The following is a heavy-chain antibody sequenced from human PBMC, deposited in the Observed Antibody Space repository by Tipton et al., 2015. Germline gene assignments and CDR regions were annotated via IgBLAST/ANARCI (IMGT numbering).Heavy chain of an antibody. V-gene: IGHV3-9*01. CDR1: GFTFDDFA. CDR2: ISWNTYNI. J-gene: IGHJ6*02. Sequence: RSLRLSCAASGFTFDDFAMHWVRQPPGKGLEWVSGISWNTYNIGYADSVKGRFTISRDNAKNSLYLQMNTLRAEDTALYYCAKDMGTGQRLLGYYGMDVWGQGTTVTVSS. CDR3: AKDMGTGQRLLGYYGMDV. D-gene: IGHD3-3*01.